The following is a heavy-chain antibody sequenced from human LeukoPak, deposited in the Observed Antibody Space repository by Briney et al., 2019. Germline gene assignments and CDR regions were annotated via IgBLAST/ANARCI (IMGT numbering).Heavy chain of an antibody. Sequence: PGGSLRLSCAASGFTFSSYGMHWVRQAPGKGLEWVAFIRYDGSNKYYADSVKGRFTISRDNAKNSLYLQMNSLRAEDTAVYYCARDRSPSQHYDYVWGSYRPQPDAFDIWGQGTMVTVSS. CDR3: ARDRSPSQHYDYVWGSYRPQPDAFDI. CDR1: GFTFSSYG. CDR2: IRYDGSNK. J-gene: IGHJ3*02. D-gene: IGHD3-16*02. V-gene: IGHV3-30*02.